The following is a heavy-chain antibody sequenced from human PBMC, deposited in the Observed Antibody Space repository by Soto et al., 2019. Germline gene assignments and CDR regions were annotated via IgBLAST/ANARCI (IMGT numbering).Heavy chain of an antibody. V-gene: IGHV6-1*01. J-gene: IGHJ4*02. CDR1: GDSVSSNSAA. CDR2: TYYRSKWYN. D-gene: IGHD3-16*01. CDR3: ARDAPQRGWGEGDFDY. Sequence: PSPTLSLTCAISGDSVSSNSAAWNWIRQSPSRGLEWLGRTYYRSKWYNDYAVSVKSRITINPDTSKNQFSLQLNSVTPEDTAVYYCARDAPQRGWGEGDFDYWGQGTLVTVSS.